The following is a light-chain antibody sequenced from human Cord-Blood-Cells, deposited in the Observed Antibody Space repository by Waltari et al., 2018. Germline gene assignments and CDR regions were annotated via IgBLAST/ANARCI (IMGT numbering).Light chain of an antibody. V-gene: IGLV2-14*01. CDR2: DVS. CDR3: SSYTSSSTPWVV. Sequence: QSALTQPASVSGSPGQSFTISCTGTSSDVGGYNYVSWYQQHPGKAPKLMIYDVSNRPSGLSNRFSGSKAGNTASLTISGLQAEDEADYYCSSYTSSSTPWVVFGGGTKLTVL. J-gene: IGLJ2*01. CDR1: SSDVGGYNY.